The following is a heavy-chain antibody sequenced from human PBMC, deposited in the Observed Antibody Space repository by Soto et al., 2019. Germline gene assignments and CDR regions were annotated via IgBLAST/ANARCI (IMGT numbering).Heavy chain of an antibody. CDR3: ARDRPSGSYYVVFDY. D-gene: IGHD1-26*01. Sequence: SVKVSCKASAGTFSSYAISWVRQAPGQGLEWMGGIIPIFGTANYAQKFQGRVTITADESTSTAYMELSSLRSEDTAVYYCARDRPSGSYYVVFDYWGQGTLVTVSS. V-gene: IGHV1-69*13. CDR1: AGTFSSYA. J-gene: IGHJ4*02. CDR2: IIPIFGTA.